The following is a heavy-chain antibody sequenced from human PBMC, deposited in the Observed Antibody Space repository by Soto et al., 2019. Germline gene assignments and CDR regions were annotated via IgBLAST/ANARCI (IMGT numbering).Heavy chain of an antibody. CDR1: GGTFSSYT. CDR2: IIPILGIA. J-gene: IGHJ6*02. Sequence: QVQLVQSGAEVKKPGSSVKVSCKASGGTFSSYTISWVRQAPGQGLEWMGRIIPILGIANYAQKFQGRVTITADKATSTAYMERSSLRSEDAAVYYWASAVTTSYYDYGMDVWGQGTKVTVSS. CDR3: ASAVTTSYYDYGMDV. D-gene: IGHD4-17*01. V-gene: IGHV1-69*02.